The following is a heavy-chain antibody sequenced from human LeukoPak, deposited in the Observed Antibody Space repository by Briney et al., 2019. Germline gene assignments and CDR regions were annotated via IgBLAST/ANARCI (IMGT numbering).Heavy chain of an antibody. J-gene: IGHJ6*02. CDR1: GFTFSSYA. Sequence: GGSLRLSCAASGFTFSSYAMSWVRQAPGKGLEWGSAISGSGGSTFYADSVKGRFTIARDNSKNTLYLQMNSLRAEDTAVYYCANRGDSSSWTDYYYYGMDVWGQGTTVTVSS. CDR3: ANRGDSSSWTDYYYYGMDV. CDR2: ISGSGGST. V-gene: IGHV3-23*01. D-gene: IGHD6-13*01.